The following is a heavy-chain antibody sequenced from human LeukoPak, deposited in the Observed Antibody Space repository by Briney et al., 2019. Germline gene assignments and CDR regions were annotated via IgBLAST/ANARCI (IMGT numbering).Heavy chain of an antibody. CDR2: ISAYSGNT. CDR1: GYTFTSYG. D-gene: IGHD2-2*01. V-gene: IGHV1-18*01. Sequence: ASVKVSCKASGYTFTSYGISWVRQAPGQGLEWMGWISAYSGNTNYAQKLQGRVTMTTDTSTSTAYMELRSLRSDDTAVYYCARIFRDIVVVPAAIDYYYGMDVWGQGTTVTVSS. CDR3: ARIFRDIVVVPAAIDYYYGMDV. J-gene: IGHJ6*02.